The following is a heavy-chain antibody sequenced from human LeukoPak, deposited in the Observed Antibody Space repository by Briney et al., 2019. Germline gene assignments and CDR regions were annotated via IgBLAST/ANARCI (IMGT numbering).Heavy chain of an antibody. J-gene: IGHJ6*03. Sequence: ASVKVSCKASGYTFTGYYMHWVRQAPGQGLEWMGWINPNSGGTNYAQKFQGRVTMTRDTSISTAYMELSRLRSDDTAVYYCARGEEIQLWLGYYYYYMDVWGKGTTVTVSS. V-gene: IGHV1-2*02. CDR3: ARGEEIQLWLGYYYYYMDV. D-gene: IGHD5-18*01. CDR1: GYTFTGYY. CDR2: INPNSGGT.